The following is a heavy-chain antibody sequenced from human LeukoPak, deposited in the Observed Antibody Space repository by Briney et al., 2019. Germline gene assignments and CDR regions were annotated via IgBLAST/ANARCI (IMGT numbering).Heavy chain of an antibody. CDR1: GFIINNYP. D-gene: IGHD4-17*01. J-gene: IGHJ4*02. CDR3: AKVETVTTRGSPWGNFDY. CDR2: ISGSGGSA. V-gene: IGHV3-23*01. Sequence: GGSLRLSCAASGFIINNYPMSWVRQAPGKGLEWVSSISGSGGSAFYADSVKGRFIISRDNSKNTLFLQMNSLRVEDTAIYYCAKVETVTTRGSPWGNFDYWGQGTLVTVSS.